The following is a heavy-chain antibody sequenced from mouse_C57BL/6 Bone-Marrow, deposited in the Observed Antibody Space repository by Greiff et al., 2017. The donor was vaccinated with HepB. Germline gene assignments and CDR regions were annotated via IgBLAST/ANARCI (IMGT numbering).Heavy chain of an antibody. V-gene: IGHV5-15*04. CDR3: ARGPAYDGYHYAMDY. Sequence: EVKLVESGGGLVQPGGSLKLSCAASGFTFSDYGMAWVRQAPRKGPEWVAFISNLAYSIYYADTVTGRFTISRENAKNTLYLEMSSLRSEDTAMYYCARGPAYDGYHYAMDYWGQGTSVTVSS. CDR1: GFTFSDYG. J-gene: IGHJ4*01. CDR2: ISNLAYSI. D-gene: IGHD2-3*01.